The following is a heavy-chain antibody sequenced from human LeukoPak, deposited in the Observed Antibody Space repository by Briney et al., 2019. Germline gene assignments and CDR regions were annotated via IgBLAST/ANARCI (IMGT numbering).Heavy chain of an antibody. CDR2: IYHSGST. CDR1: GYSISSGYY. V-gene: IGHV4-38-2*02. CDR3: ATLLAGYYYDSSGYHKAPWAFDI. J-gene: IGHJ3*02. Sequence: PSETLSLTCTVSGYSISSGYYWGWIRQPPGKGLEWIGSIYHSGSTYYNPSLKSRVTISVDTSKNQFSLKLSSVTAADTAVYYCATLLAGYYYDSSGYHKAPWAFDIWGQGTMVTVSS. D-gene: IGHD3-22*01.